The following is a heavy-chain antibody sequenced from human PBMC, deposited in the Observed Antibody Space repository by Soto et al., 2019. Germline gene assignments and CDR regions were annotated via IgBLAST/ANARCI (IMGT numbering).Heavy chain of an antibody. CDR1: GGSISSGDYY. CDR2: IYYSGST. Sequence: QVQLQESGPGLVKPSQTMSLTCTVSGGSISSGDYYWSWIRQPPGKGLEWLGYIYYSGSTYYNPSLKSRVTISVDTSKIQFSLKLSSVTDADTAVYYCARAEYYDSHWFDPWGHGTLVTVAS. D-gene: IGHD3-22*01. J-gene: IGHJ5*02. CDR3: ARAEYYDSHWFDP. V-gene: IGHV4-30-4*01.